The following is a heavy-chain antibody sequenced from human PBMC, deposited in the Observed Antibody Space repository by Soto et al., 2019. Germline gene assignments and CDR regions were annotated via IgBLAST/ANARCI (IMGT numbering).Heavy chain of an antibody. CDR3: AKRQGTGLAAKNFDF. CDR2: ISDGGDLI. J-gene: IGHJ4*02. Sequence: LRLSCAASGFPFSNHAMSWVRQAPGKGLEWVSGISDGGDLIYYADSVKGRFSMSRDNSENMLYLQMTNLRAEDTAIYFCAKRQGTGLAAKNFDFWGQGTLGTVSS. V-gene: IGHV3-23*01. D-gene: IGHD2-15*01. CDR1: GFPFSNHA.